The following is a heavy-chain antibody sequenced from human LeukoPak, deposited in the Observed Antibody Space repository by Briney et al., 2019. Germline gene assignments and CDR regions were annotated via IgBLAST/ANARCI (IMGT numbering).Heavy chain of an antibody. CDR1: GGTFSSYG. D-gene: IGHD3-10*01. CDR2: IIPIFGTA. V-gene: IGHV1-69*13. CDR3: AIHYYGSGSPLYYMDV. J-gene: IGHJ6*03. Sequence: SVKVSCKASGGTFSSYGISWMRQAPGQGLEWMGGIIPIFGTANYAQKFQGRVTITADESTSTAYMELSSLRSEDTAVYYCAIHYYGSGSPLYYMDVWGKGTTVTISS.